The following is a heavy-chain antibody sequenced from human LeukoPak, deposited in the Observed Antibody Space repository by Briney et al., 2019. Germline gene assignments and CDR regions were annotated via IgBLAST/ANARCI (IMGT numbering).Heavy chain of an antibody. V-gene: IGHV1-2*02. Sequence: ASVKVSCKASGYTFTGYYMHWVRQAPGQGLEWMGWINPNSGGTNYAQKFQGRVTMTRDTSISTAYMELSRLRSDDTAVYYCARGMLAAAGPKENWFDPWGQGTLVTVSP. J-gene: IGHJ5*02. CDR2: INPNSGGT. D-gene: IGHD6-13*01. CDR1: GYTFTGYY. CDR3: ARGMLAAAGPKENWFDP.